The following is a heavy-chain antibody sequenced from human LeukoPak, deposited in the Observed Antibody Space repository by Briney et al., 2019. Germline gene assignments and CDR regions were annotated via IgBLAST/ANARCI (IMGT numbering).Heavy chain of an antibody. J-gene: IGHJ4*02. CDR2: IHGSGGTT. Sequence: PGGSLRLSCAASGFTFTRNAMAWVRQAPGKGLEWVSAIHGSGGTTFYADSVKGRVTISRVQSTNTVYLQMNSLRADDTAVYYCAKAHCSSTSCARADNWGQGTLVTVSS. CDR1: GFTFTRNA. CDR3: AKAHCSSTSCARADN. D-gene: IGHD2-2*01. V-gene: IGHV3-23*01.